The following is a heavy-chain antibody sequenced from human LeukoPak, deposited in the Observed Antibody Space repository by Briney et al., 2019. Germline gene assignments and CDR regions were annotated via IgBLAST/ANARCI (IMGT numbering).Heavy chain of an antibody. CDR3: ARVAVTVTPIVVVIYLVDY. J-gene: IGHJ4*02. D-gene: IGHD3-22*01. V-gene: IGHV3-48*01. CDR1: GFTLSSYA. Sequence: PGGSLRLSCAASGFTLSSYAMSWVRQAPGKGLEWVSYISSSSTIYYADSVKGRFTISRDNAKNSLYLQMNSLRAEDTAVYYCARVAVTVTPIVVVIYLVDYWGQGTLVTVSS. CDR2: ISSSSTI.